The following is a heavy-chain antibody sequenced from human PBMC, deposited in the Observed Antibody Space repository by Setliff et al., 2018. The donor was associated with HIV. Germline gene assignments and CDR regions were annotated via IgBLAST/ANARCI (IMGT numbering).Heavy chain of an antibody. D-gene: IGHD3-3*01. V-gene: IGHV1-46*01. CDR3: ARLRGLTIFGVPEGPFDY. Sequence: GASVKVSCKASGYIFTSYYVHWVRQAPGQGLEWMGIINPSGAITSYAQKFQGRVTMTRDMSTSTVYMELRSLRSDDTAVYYCARLRGLTIFGVPEGPFDYWGQGTLVTVSS. CDR1: GYIFTSYY. J-gene: IGHJ4*02. CDR2: INPSGAIT.